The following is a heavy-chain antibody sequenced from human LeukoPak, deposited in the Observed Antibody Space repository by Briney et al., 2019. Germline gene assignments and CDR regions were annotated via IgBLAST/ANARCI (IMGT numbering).Heavy chain of an antibody. CDR1: GGSISSGDYY. J-gene: IGHJ4*02. D-gene: IGHD6-19*01. CDR2: IYYSGST. CDR3: ARHPRPVGTPAGY. V-gene: IGHV4-30-4*08. Sequence: PSQTLSLTCTVSGGSISSGDYYWSWIRQPPGKGLEWIGYIYYSGSTYYNPSLKSRVTISVDTSKNQFSLKLSSVTAADTAVYYCARHPRPVGTPAGYWGQGTLVTVSS.